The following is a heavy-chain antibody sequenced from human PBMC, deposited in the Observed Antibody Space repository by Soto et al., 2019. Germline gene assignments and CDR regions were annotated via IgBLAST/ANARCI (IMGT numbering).Heavy chain of an antibody. CDR1: GFTFSNAW. J-gene: IGHJ3*02. CDR3: TTEVPRLTGDLRAAFDI. D-gene: IGHD7-27*01. V-gene: IGHV3-15*01. CDR2: IKSKTDGGKT. Sequence: GGSLRLSCAASGFTFSNAWMSWVRQAPGKGLEWVGRIKSKTDGGKTDYAATVKGSFTSSSDESKNKLYLQMNSLKTDDTAVYYCTTEVPRLTGDLRAAFDIWGQGTMVTVSS.